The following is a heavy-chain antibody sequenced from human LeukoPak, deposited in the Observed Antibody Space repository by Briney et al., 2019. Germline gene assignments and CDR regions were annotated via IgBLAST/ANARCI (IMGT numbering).Heavy chain of an antibody. J-gene: IGHJ3*02. Sequence: PGGSLRLSCAASGFTFDSYGMNWVRQAPGKGLEWVLGISGSGVYTYYADSVKGRFTISRDNSKNTLYLVMNSLRVDDTAVYCCAKAVDLATISVDIWGQGTMVTVSS. CDR1: GFTFDSYG. V-gene: IGHV3-23*01. CDR2: ISGSGVYT. D-gene: IGHD5-24*01. CDR3: AKAVDLATISVDI.